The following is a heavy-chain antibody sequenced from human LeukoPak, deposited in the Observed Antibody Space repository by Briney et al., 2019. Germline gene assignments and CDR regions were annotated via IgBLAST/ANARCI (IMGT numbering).Heavy chain of an antibody. CDR3: AKAIADSYGSFDY. V-gene: IGHV3-23*01. D-gene: IGHD5-18*01. CDR2: ISGSGGST. J-gene: IGHJ4*02. CDR1: RFTFSNYA. Sequence: GGSLRLSCAASRFTFSNYAMSWVRQVPGKGLEWVSAISGSGGSTFYADSVKGRFTISRDNSKKTLYLQMNSLRAEDTAVYYCAKAIADSYGSFDYWGQGTLVTVSS.